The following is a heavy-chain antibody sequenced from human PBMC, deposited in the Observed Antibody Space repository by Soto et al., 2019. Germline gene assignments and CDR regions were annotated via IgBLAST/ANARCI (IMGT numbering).Heavy chain of an antibody. CDR3: ARGPDYSKVGY. J-gene: IGHJ4*02. D-gene: IGHD4-4*01. Sequence: QVQLQESGPGLVKPSETLPLTCSVSDGSVTGYCWSWIRQPPGKGLEWIGCIDYNGIAHYNPSLTSRATMSLDTSNKHFSLKLSSVTTTDTAVYYWARGPDYSKVGYWGQGTLVTVSS. CDR1: DGSVTGYC. CDR2: IDYNGIA. V-gene: IGHV4-59*02.